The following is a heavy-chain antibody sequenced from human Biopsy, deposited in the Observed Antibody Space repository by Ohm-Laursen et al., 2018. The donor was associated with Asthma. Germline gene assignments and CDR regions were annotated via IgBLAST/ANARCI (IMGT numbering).Heavy chain of an antibody. CDR1: GDSFSNYA. D-gene: IGHD5-12*01. V-gene: IGHV1-69*13. CDR2: LIPVLGTP. CDR3: ARGYSGSDPILFYLSGLEV. J-gene: IGHJ6*02. Sequence: SVKVSCKASGDSFSNYAISWVRQAPGQGLEWMGGLIPVLGTPDHAQMFEGRVTITADESTSAAYMELSSLSSEDTAVYHCARGYSGSDPILFYLSGLEVWGQGTTVTVSS.